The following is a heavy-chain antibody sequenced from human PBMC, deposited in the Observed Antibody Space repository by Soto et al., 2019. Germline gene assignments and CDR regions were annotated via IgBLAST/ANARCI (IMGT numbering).Heavy chain of an antibody. Sequence: SETLSLTCTVSGGSISTYYWSWIRQPPGKGLEWIGYIYYSGSTNYNPSLKSRVIISVDTSKNQFSLKLSSVTAADTAVYYCERVEAAGAFDIWGQGTMVTVSS. D-gene: IGHD6-13*01. J-gene: IGHJ3*02. CDR1: GGSISTYY. V-gene: IGHV4-59*01. CDR3: ERVEAAGAFDI. CDR2: IYYSGST.